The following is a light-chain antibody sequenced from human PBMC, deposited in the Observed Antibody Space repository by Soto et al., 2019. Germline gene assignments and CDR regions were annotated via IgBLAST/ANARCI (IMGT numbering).Light chain of an antibody. V-gene: IGKV3-20*01. J-gene: IGKJ5*01. CDR2: GAS. CDR1: QSVSSSY. CDR3: QQYGSSPLT. Sequence: EIVLTQSPATLSSFPGDRVTLSCRASQSVSSSYLAWYRQKPGQAPRLLIYGASSRATGVPDRFSGSGSGTDFTLTISRLEPEDFAVYYCQQYGSSPLTFGQGTRLEIK.